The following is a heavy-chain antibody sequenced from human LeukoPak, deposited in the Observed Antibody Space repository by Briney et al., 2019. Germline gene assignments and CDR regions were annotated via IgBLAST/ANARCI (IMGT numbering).Heavy chain of an antibody. CDR1: GFTVSSYS. J-gene: IGHJ3*02. V-gene: IGHV3-21*01. Sequence: GGSLRLSCAASGFTVSSYSMNWVRQAPGKGLEWVSSISSSSSYIYYADSVKGRFTISRDNAKNSLYLQMNSLRAEDTAVYYCARIKPRGYSYGVRGMLCAFDIWGQGTMVTVSS. D-gene: IGHD5-18*01. CDR2: ISSSSSYI. CDR3: ARIKPRGYSYGVRGMLCAFDI.